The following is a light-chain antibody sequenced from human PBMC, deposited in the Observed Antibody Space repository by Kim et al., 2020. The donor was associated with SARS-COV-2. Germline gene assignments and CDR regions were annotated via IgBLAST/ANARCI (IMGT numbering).Light chain of an antibody. J-gene: IGLJ2*01. CDR1: SSDVGSYNR. CDR2: EVS. CDR3: SSYTSSSTLI. Sequence: GQSVTISCTEPSSDVGSYNRVSWYQQPPGTAPKLIIYEVSDRPSGVPHRFSGSKSGNTASLTISWLQTEDEADYYCSSYTSSSTLIFGGGTQLTVL. V-gene: IGLV2-18*02.